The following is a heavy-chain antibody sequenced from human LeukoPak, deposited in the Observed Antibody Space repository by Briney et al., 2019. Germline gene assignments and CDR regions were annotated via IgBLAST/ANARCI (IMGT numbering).Heavy chain of an antibody. CDR3: ATYTHWVAGDV. CDR2: MNQDGSEK. J-gene: IGHJ6*02. Sequence: GGGLRLSCAAAGFSVSDAWMSWVRQAPGKGLEWVANMNQDGSEKDYVDSVKGRFTISRDNARKSLYLQMSSLRAEDTAVYYCATYTHWVAGDVWGQGTTVTVSS. CDR1: GFSVSDAW. D-gene: IGHD3-16*01. V-gene: IGHV3-7*01.